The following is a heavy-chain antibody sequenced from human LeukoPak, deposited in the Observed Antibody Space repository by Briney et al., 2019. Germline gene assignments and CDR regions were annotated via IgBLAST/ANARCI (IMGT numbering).Heavy chain of an antibody. CDR3: ARDNYGDDGGTYWYFDL. CDR2: VYYSGST. J-gene: IGHJ2*01. CDR1: GGSIDSYY. D-gene: IGHD4-17*01. V-gene: IGHV4-59*01. Sequence: PSETLSLTCTVSGGSIDSYYWSWIRQPPGKGLEWIGYVYYSGSTNYNPSLKSRVTISVDTSKNQFSLKLSSVTAADTAIYYCARDNYGDDGGTYWYFDLWGRGTLVTVSS.